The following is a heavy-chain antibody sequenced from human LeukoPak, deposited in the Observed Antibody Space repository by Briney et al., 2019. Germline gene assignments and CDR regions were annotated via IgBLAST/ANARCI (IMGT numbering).Heavy chain of an antibody. Sequence: PGGSLRLSCAASGFTFSSYEMNWVRQAPGKGLEWVSYISSSGSTIYYADSVKGRFTISRDNAKNTLYLHMNSLRAEDTAVYYCAKGYYGSGSYGWFDPWGQGTLVTVSS. D-gene: IGHD3-10*01. CDR3: AKGYYGSGSYGWFDP. V-gene: IGHV3-48*03. CDR2: ISSSGSTI. CDR1: GFTFSSYE. J-gene: IGHJ5*02.